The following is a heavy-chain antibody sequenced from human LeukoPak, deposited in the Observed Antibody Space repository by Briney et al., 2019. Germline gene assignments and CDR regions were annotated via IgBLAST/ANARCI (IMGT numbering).Heavy chain of an antibody. D-gene: IGHD5-12*01. CDR3: AKDSGYASAFDI. CDR2: ISYDGSNK. J-gene: IGHJ3*02. CDR1: GFTFSSYG. V-gene: IGHV3-30*18. Sequence: SGGSLRLSCAASGFTFSSYGMHWVRQAPGKGLEWVAVISYDGSNKYYADSVKGRFTISRDDSKNTLYVQMNSLRVDDAAVYYCAKDSGYASAFDIWGQGTMVTVSS.